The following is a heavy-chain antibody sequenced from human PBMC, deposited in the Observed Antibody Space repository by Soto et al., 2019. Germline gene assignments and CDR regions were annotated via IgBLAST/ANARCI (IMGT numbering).Heavy chain of an antibody. CDR3: ARIKSAYYKISSYAFEH. V-gene: IGHV4-31*03. Sequence: SETLLFTCTACGASSSGGAYWSWIRQHQGKGREGIGYIYYSGSTYYNPSLKSRLTISLDTSNNQFSLRLNSVTAADTAVYYCARIKSAYYKISSYAFEHWGRGTLVTVSS. CDR1: GASSSGGAY. CDR2: IYYSGST. J-gene: IGHJ4*02. D-gene: IGHD3-9*01.